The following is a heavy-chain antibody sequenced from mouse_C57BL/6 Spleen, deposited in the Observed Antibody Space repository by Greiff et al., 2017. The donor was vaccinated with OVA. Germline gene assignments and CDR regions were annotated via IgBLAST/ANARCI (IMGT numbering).Heavy chain of an antibody. Sequence: EVKLQESGGGLVKPGGSLKLSCAASGFTFSDYGMHWVRQAPEKGLEWVAYISSGSSTIYYADTVKGRFTISRDNAKNTLFLQMTRLRSEDTAMYYCARVPSFGYFDVWGTGTTVTVSS. CDR2: ISSGSSTI. V-gene: IGHV5-17*01. CDR1: GFTFSDYG. CDR3: ARVPSFGYFDV. D-gene: IGHD5-1*01. J-gene: IGHJ1*03.